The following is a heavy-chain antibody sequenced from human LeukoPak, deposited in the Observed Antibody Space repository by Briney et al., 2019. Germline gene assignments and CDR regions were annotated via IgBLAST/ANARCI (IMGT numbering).Heavy chain of an antibody. CDR3: ATSGGYDDNWFDP. Sequence: GASVKVSCKASGYTFTDYYMHWVQQAPGKGLEWMGRVDPEDGETIYAEKFQGRVTITADTSTDTAYMELSSLRSEDTAVYYCATSGGYDDNWFDPWGQGTLVTVSS. J-gene: IGHJ5*02. CDR1: GYTFTDYY. D-gene: IGHD5-12*01. CDR2: VDPEDGET. V-gene: IGHV1-69-2*01.